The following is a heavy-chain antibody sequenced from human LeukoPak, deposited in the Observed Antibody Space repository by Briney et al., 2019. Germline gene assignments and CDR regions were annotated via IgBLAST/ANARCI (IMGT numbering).Heavy chain of an antibody. CDR1: GFTFSNSW. Sequence: GGSLRLSCAASGFTFSNSWMTWVRQAPGKGLEWVASMIGDGSEIHYVDSVKGRFTISRDNAKNSLYLRMNSLRAEDTAVYYCARDGGPGPSDYWGQGTLVTVSS. V-gene: IGHV3-7*01. CDR3: ARDGGPGPSDY. D-gene: IGHD2-15*01. CDR2: MIGDGSEI. J-gene: IGHJ4*02.